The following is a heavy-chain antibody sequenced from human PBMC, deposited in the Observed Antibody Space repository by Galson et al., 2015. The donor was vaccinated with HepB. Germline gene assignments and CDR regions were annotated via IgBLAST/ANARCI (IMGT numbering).Heavy chain of an antibody. Sequence: QSGAEVKKPGESLKISCEGSAYRFATYWIAWLRQMPGKGLEWMGIIYPDDSDSRYSPSFEGQVTVSADKSTSTAYLQWNSLKASDTATYYCARLAGASSGEVTMYYYFLDIWGKGTTVIVSS. J-gene: IGHJ6*03. V-gene: IGHV5-51*01. D-gene: IGHD3-22*01. CDR1: AYRFATYW. CDR2: IYPDDSDS. CDR3: ARLAGASSGEVTMYYYFLDI.